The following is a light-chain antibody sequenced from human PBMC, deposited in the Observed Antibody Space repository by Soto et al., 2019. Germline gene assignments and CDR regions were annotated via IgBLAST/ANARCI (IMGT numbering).Light chain of an antibody. Sequence: QSVLTQPASVSGSPGQSITISCTGTSSDVGSYNLVSWYQQLPGKPPKLIIYEVNERPSGISNRFSGSKSGNTASLTISGLQAEDEADYYCCSYAGSSILVFGGGTQLTVL. CDR1: SSDVGSYNL. CDR3: CSYAGSSILV. CDR2: EVN. V-gene: IGLV2-23*02. J-gene: IGLJ3*02.